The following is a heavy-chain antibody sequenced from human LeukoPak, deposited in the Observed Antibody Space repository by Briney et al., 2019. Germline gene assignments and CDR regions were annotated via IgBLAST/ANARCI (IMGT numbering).Heavy chain of an antibody. V-gene: IGHV1-46*01. CDR1: GYTFTSYY. CDR3: ARLGAAAVDY. CDR2: INPSGGST. D-gene: IGHD6-13*01. J-gene: IGHJ4*02. Sequence: ASVKVSCKASGYTFTSYYMHWARQAPGQGLEWMGIINPSGGSTSYAQKFQGRVTMTRDRSTSTVYMELSSLRFEDTAVYYCARLGAAAVDYWGQGTLVTVSP.